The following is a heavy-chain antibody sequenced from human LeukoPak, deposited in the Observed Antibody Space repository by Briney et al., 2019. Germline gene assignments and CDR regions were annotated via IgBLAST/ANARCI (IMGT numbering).Heavy chain of an antibody. V-gene: IGHV4-59*01. D-gene: IGHD3-3*01. J-gene: IGHJ6*02. Sequence: SETLSLTCTVSGGSISSYYWSWIRQPPGKGLEWIGYIYYSGSTNYNPSLKSRVTISVDTSKNQFSLKLNSVTAADTAVYYCARSPRITIFGVVRYGMDVWGQGTTVTVSS. CDR2: IYYSGST. CDR3: ARSPRITIFGVVRYGMDV. CDR1: GGSISSYY.